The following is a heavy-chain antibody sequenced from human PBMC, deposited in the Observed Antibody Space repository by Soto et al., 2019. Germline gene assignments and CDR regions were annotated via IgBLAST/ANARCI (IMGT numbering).Heavy chain of an antibody. CDR1: GFTFSSYG. CDR2: IWYDGSNK. V-gene: IGHV3-33*01. J-gene: IGHJ3*02. D-gene: IGHD3-16*02. CDR3: ARERVIVPLDAFDI. Sequence: GGSLRLSCAASGFTFSSYGMHWVRQAPGKGLEWVAVIWYDGSNKYYADSVKGRFTISRDNSKNTLYLQMNSLRAEDTAVYYCARERVIVPLDAFDIWGQGTMVTVSS.